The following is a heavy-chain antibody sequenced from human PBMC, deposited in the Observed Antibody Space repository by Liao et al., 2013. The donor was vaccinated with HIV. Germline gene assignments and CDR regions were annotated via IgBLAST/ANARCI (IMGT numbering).Heavy chain of an antibody. D-gene: IGHD3-22*01. Sequence: QLQLQESGPGLVKPSETLSLTCTVSGGSISSYYWSWIRQPAGKGLEWIGRIYTSGSTNYNPSLKSRVTMSVDTSKNQFSLKLSSVTAADTAVYYCASATYYYDSSGYYYVSAFDIWGQGTMVTVSS. CDR1: GGSISSYY. V-gene: IGHV4-4*07. CDR2: IYTSGST. J-gene: IGHJ3*02. CDR3: ASATYYYDSSGYYYVSAFDI.